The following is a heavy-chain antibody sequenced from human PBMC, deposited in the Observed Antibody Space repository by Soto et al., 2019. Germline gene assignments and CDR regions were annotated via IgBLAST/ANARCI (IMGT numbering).Heavy chain of an antibody. CDR3: ARGAERVAMPSRY. CDR2: IYYSGST. J-gene: IGHJ4*02. V-gene: IGHV4-59*01. D-gene: IGHD2-2*01. CDR1: GGSISSYY. Sequence: QVQLQASGPGLVKPSETLSLTCTVSGGSISSYYWSWIRQPPGKGLEWIGYIYYSGSTNYNPSLKSRAPVSVDASMEQLLRKLSSVTAADTAVYYCARGAERVAMPSRYWGQGTLVTVSS.